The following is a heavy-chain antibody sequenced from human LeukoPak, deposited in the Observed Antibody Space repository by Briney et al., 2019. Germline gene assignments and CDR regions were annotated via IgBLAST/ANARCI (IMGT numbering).Heavy chain of an antibody. CDR1: GGSISSYY. J-gene: IGHJ4*02. Sequence: SETLSLTCTVSGGSISSYYWSWIRQPPGKGLEWIGYTYYSGSTNYNPSLKSRVTISVDTSKNQFSLKLSSVTAADTAVYYCARDSTFGLLDYWGQGTLVTVSS. CDR3: ARDSTFGLLDY. D-gene: IGHD3-3*02. CDR2: TYYSGST. V-gene: IGHV4-59*01.